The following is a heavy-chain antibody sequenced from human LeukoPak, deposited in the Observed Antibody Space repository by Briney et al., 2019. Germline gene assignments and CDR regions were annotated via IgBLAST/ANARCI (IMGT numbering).Heavy chain of an antibody. D-gene: IGHD6-19*01. CDR3: TRGGAVAGRLGC. CDR2: IKEDGTEK. CDR1: GPRSSNYS. J-gene: IGHJ4*02. V-gene: IGHV3-7*01. Sequence: GRSMRLSSAPSGPRSSNYSMTWVRPTPGEGRGWVATIKEDGTEKKCVDSVKDRSTISRDNAKNSLYLQMNSLRAEDAAVYYCTRGGAVAGRLGCWGQGTLVTVSS.